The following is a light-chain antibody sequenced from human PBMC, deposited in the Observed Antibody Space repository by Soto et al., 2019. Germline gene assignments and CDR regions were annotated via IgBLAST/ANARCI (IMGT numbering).Light chain of an antibody. V-gene: IGLV2-14*03. CDR3: RSYTSTSTLYV. J-gene: IGLJ1*01. CDR1: SSDIGGYNY. Sequence: QSALTQPASVSGSPGQSITISCTGTSSDIGGYNYVSWYQQLPSKVPKLIIYDVSNRPSVVSDRFSGSKPRNAASLTISGLQADDEPDYYCRSYTSTSTLYVFGTGTKVTAL. CDR2: DVS.